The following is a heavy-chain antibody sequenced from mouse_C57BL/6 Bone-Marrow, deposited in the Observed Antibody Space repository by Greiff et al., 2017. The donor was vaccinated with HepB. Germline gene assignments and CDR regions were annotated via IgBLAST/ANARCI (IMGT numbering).Heavy chain of an antibody. J-gene: IGHJ2*01. D-gene: IGHD4-1*01. CDR1: GFSLTSYG. CDR2: IWSGGST. V-gene: IGHV2-2*01. Sequence: VQLQESGPGLVQPSQSLSITCTVSGFSLTSYGVHWVRQSPGKGLEWLGVIWSGGSTDYNAAFISRLSISKDNSKSQVFFKMNSLQADDTAIYYCARKDWDVGNFDYWGQGTTLTVSS. CDR3: ARKDWDVGNFDY.